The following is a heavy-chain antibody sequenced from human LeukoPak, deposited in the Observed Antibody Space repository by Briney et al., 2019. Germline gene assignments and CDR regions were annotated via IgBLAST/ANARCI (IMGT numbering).Heavy chain of an antibody. CDR3: ARQKRDCSSTSCYTVDY. J-gene: IGHJ4*02. Sequence: SETLSLTCTVSGGSISSYYWSWIRQPPGKGLEWIGYIYYSGSTNYNPSLKSRVTISVDTSKNQFSLKLSSVTAADTAVYYCARQKRDCSSTSCYTVDYWGQGTLVTVSS. CDR1: GGSISSYY. D-gene: IGHD2-2*02. CDR2: IYYSGST. V-gene: IGHV4-59*08.